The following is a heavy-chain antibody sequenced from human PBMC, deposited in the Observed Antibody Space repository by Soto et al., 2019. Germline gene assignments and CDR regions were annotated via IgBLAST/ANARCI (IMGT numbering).Heavy chain of an antibody. CDR2: FSHSGTT. CDR3: ARASGGNSGWGHWSDP. V-gene: IGHV4-38-2*01. J-gene: IGHJ5*02. D-gene: IGHD2-21*02. CDR1: VYSISSGYY. Sequence: SETLSVTCVFSVYSISSGYYGGWIRQPPVRGLEWIGSFSHSGTTYYNPSRRSRVTISIDTSNNQFSLKLSSVTAADTAVYYCARASGGNSGWGHWSDPWGQGTLVTAPQ.